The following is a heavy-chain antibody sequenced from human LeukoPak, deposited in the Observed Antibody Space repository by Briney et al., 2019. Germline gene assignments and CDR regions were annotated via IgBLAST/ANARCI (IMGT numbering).Heavy chain of an antibody. CDR3: AGMVTTNYYYYMDV. D-gene: IGHD4-17*01. CDR2: ISAYNGNT. Sequence: GASVKVSCKASGYTFTSYGISWVRQAPGQGLEWMGWISAYNGNTNYAQKLQGRVTMTTDTSTSTAYMELRSLRSDDTAVYYCAGMVTTNYYYYMDVWGKGTTVTVSS. J-gene: IGHJ6*03. V-gene: IGHV1-18*01. CDR1: GYTFTSYG.